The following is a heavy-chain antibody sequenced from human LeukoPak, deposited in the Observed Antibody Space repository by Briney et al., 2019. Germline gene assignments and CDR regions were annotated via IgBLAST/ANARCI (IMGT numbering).Heavy chain of an antibody. CDR2: ISGSNDNT. D-gene: IGHD2-15*01. CDR1: GFTFSSYA. J-gene: IGHJ4*02. Sequence: GGSLRLSCAASGFTFSSYAMSWVRQAPGKGLEWVSSISGSNDNTYYTDSVKGRFTISRDNSKNTLYLQMNSLGAEDTAVYYCAKGHRYCTSGNCNSAVDYWGQGTLVTVSS. V-gene: IGHV3-23*01. CDR3: AKGHRYCTSGNCNSAVDY.